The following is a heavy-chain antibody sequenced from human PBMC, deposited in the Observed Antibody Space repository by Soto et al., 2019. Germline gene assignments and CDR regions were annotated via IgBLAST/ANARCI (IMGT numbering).Heavy chain of an antibody. CDR2: ISGNGRII. Sequence: QVQLVESGGGLVKPGGSLRLSCATSGFIFSDYYMQWIRQAPGKGLEWISYISGNGRIIQYADSAKGRFTISRDNAQNSLYLQMNSLRAEDTALYFCARDFDADSRTDFDYWGQGTLVTVSS. CDR3: ARDFDADSRTDFDY. V-gene: IGHV3-11*01. D-gene: IGHD4-17*01. CDR1: GFIFSDYY. J-gene: IGHJ4*02.